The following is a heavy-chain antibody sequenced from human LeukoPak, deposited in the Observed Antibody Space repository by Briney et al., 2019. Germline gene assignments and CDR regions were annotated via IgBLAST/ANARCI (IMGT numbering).Heavy chain of an antibody. V-gene: IGHV3-30-3*01. Sequence: GRSLRLSCAASGFTFSSYAMHWVRQAPGKGLEWVAVISYDGNNKYYAASVRGRFTISRDNSKNTLYLQMNSLRAEDTAVYYCARDLGRNYGDYDYWGQGTLVTVSS. D-gene: IGHD4-17*01. CDR3: ARDLGRNYGDYDY. CDR2: ISYDGNNK. CDR1: GFTFSSYA. J-gene: IGHJ4*02.